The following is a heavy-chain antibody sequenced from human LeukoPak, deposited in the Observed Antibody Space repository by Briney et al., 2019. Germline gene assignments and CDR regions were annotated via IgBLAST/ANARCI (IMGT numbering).Heavy chain of an antibody. V-gene: IGHV3-23*01. CDR3: ADYGVSGVRNNFY. D-gene: IGHD3-3*01. CDR2: ISVASIT. Sequence: GGSLRLSCAASGLAFSSYAMSWVRQPPGKGLEWVSTISVASITFYADSVKGRFTISRDNSRNTVYLQMTSLRADDTAVYYCADYGVSGVRNNFYWGLGTLVTDSS. J-gene: IGHJ4*02. CDR1: GLAFSSYA.